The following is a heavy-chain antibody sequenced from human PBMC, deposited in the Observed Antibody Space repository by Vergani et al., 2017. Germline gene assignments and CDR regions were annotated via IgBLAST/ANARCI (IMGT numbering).Heavy chain of an antibody. J-gene: IGHJ4*02. Sequence: QVQLVQSGAEVKTPGASVKVSCKASGYTFTDYFMHWVRQAPGQGLEWMGCINPNSGGTNYAQKFQGRVTMTRDTSVSTAYMELSNLRSDDTAVYYCARVGTSSNRDYFDYWGQGTLVTVSS. D-gene: IGHD2-2*01. CDR2: INPNSGGT. CDR3: ARVGTSSNRDYFDY. V-gene: IGHV1-2*02. CDR1: GYTFTDYF.